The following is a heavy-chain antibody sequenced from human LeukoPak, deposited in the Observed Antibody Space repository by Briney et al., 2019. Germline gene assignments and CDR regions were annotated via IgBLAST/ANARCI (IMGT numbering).Heavy chain of an antibody. CDR3: TKLQGYTAMVYCYMDV. CDR2: ISGSGDTT. Sequence: PGGSLRLSCAASGVTFSSYAMSLVRQAPGKGLEWVSAISGSGDTTYYADSVKGRFTISRDNSKNTLYLQMNSLRAEDTALYYCTKLQGYTAMVYCYMDVWGKGTTVTVSS. CDR1: GVTFSSYA. D-gene: IGHD5-18*01. V-gene: IGHV3-23*01. J-gene: IGHJ6*03.